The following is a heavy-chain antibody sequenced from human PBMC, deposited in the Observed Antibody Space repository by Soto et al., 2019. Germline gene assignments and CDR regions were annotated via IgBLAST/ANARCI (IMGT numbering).Heavy chain of an antibody. CDR3: ARSQGGSSSLDIYYYYYYGMDV. J-gene: IGHJ6*02. CDR1: GGTFSSYA. D-gene: IGHD2-15*01. V-gene: IGHV1-69*01. Sequence: QVQLVQSGAEVKKPGSSVKVSCKAPGGTFSSYAISWVRQAPGQGLEWMGGIIPIFGTAKYAQKFQGRLTITADESTSTGYMGLSSLRSEDTAVYYCARSQGGSSSLDIYYYYYYGMDVWGQGTTVTVSS. CDR2: IIPIFGTA.